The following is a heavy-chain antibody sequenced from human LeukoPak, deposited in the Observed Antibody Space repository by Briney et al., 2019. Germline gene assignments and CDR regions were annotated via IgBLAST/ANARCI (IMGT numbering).Heavy chain of an antibody. CDR2: IIPIFGTA. J-gene: IGHJ5*02. V-gene: IGHV1-69*13. Sequence: WASVKVSCKASGGTFSSYAISWVRQAPGQGLEWMGGIIPIFGTANYAQKFQGRVTITADESTSTAYMELSSLRSEDTAVYYCAGVTGYSNRGGFDPWGQGTLVTVSS. CDR1: GGTFSSYA. D-gene: IGHD6-13*01. CDR3: AGVTGYSNRGGFDP.